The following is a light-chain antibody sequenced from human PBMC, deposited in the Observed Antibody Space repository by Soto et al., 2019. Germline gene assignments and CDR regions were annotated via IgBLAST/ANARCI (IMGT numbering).Light chain of an antibody. V-gene: IGKV1-39*01. CDR1: QSISSY. CDR3: QQSYSTPSA. CDR2: AAT. J-gene: IGKJ1*01. Sequence: DIQMTHSPSSLSPSVGDRVTITCRGIQSISSYLHWYQQNPGKAPKLLIYAATCLHSGDPSRFIGSGSRTDFTLTISSLQPEDFATYYCQQSYSTPSAFGQGTKVDIK.